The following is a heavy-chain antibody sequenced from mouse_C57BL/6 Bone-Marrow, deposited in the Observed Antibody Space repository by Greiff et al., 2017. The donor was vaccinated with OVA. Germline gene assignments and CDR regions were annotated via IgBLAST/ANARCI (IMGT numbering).Heavy chain of an antibody. D-gene: IGHD2-4*01. V-gene: IGHV10-1*01. CDR3: VRHESSYDYEDYYAMDY. Sequence: EVKLLESGGGLVQPKGSLKLSCAASGFSFNTYAMNWVRQAPGKGLEWVARIRSKSNNYATYYADSVKDRFTISRDDSESMLYLQMNNLKTEDTAMYYGVRHESSYDYEDYYAMDYWGQGTSVTVSS. J-gene: IGHJ4*01. CDR1: GFSFNTYA. CDR2: IRSKSNNYAT.